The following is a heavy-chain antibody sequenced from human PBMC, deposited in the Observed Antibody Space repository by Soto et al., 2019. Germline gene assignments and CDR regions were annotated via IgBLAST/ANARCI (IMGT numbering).Heavy chain of an antibody. J-gene: IGHJ6*02. CDR3: TTVLGYCSSTSCPEAYYYYGLDV. D-gene: IGHD2-2*01. Sequence: GSLRLSCAASGFTFSHTWMNWVRQAPGKGLEWVGRIRSKADAGTTDYAAPVKGRFTISRDDSKNTLYLQMNSLKTEDTAVYYCTTVLGYCSSTSCPEAYYYYGLDVWGQGTTVTVSS. CDR2: IRSKADAGTT. V-gene: IGHV3-15*01. CDR1: GFTFSHTW.